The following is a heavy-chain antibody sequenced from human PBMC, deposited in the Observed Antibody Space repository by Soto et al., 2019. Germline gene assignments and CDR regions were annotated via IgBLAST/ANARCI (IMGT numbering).Heavy chain of an antibody. CDR3: ARDQYDSSGYFDY. V-gene: IGHV4-59*01. CDR2: IYYSGST. Sequence: SETLSLTCTVSGGSISSYYWSWIRQPPGKGLEWIGYIYYSGSTNYNPSLKSRVTISVDTSKNQFSLKLSSVTAADTAVYYCARDQYDSSGYFDYWGQGTLVTVSS. CDR1: GGSISSYY. J-gene: IGHJ4*02. D-gene: IGHD3-22*01.